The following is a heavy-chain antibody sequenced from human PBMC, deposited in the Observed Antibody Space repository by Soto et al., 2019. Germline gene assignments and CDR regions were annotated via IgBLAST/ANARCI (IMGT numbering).Heavy chain of an antibody. CDR3: ARRYYYGFTWFGP. Sequence: PSETLSLTCTVSGTSVSSASYDGSWIRQPPGKGLEWIGYIYYDGSSIYNPSLKSRLTISLDTSKNQFSLKLTSMTAADTAVYYCARRYYYGFTWFGPWGPGTLVTVSS. J-gene: IGHJ5*02. CDR2: IYYDGSS. V-gene: IGHV4-61*01. D-gene: IGHD3-10*01. CDR1: GTSVSSASYD.